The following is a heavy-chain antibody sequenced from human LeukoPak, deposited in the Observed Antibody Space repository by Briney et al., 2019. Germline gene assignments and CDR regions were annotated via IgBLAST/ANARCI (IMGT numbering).Heavy chain of an antibody. Sequence: WETLSLTCNVSGGSISSNTYFWGWIRRPPGKGLEWIGSIRYSGSTYYNPSLKSRVTISVDTSKNQFSLNLSSLPAAATAVYYCATWDTVSTYNWFDPWGQGTLVTVS. J-gene: IGHJ5*02. CDR1: GGSISSNTYF. CDR2: IRYSGST. V-gene: IGHV4-39*01. CDR3: ATWDTVSTYNWFDP. D-gene: IGHD5/OR15-5a*01.